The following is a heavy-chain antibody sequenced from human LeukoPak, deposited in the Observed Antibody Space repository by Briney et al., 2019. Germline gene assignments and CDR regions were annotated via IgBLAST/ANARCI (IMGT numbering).Heavy chain of an antibody. V-gene: IGHV3-23*01. CDR3: ARDLSVGAKPDLGFDY. CDR2: ISGSGGST. D-gene: IGHD1-26*01. J-gene: IGHJ4*02. CDR1: GFTFSSYG. Sequence: PGGSLRLSCAASGFTFSSYGMSWVRQAPGKGLEWGSAISGSGGSTYYADSVKGRFTISRDNSKNTLYLQMNSLRAEDTAIYYCARDLSVGAKPDLGFDYWGQGTLVTVSS.